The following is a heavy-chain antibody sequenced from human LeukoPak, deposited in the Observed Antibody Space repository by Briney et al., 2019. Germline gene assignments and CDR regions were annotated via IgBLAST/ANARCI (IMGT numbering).Heavy chain of an antibody. Sequence: GGSLRLSCAASGFTFSSYAMSWARQAPGKGLEWVAAMSGSGGSTYYAGSVKGRFTISRDNSKNTLYLQMNSLRAEDTAVYYCAKDLSNYYDAHESAGDYWGQGTLVTVSS. J-gene: IGHJ4*02. D-gene: IGHD3-22*01. CDR3: AKDLSNYYDAHESAGDY. V-gene: IGHV3-23*01. CDR2: MSGSGGST. CDR1: GFTFSSYA.